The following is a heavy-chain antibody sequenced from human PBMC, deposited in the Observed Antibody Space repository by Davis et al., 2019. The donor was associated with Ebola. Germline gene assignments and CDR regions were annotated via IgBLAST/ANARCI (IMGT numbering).Heavy chain of an antibody. J-gene: IGHJ4*02. CDR3: ARARYSSGWYGDLRYYFDY. CDR2: IYYSGST. Sequence: SETLSLTCTVSGGSISSHYWSWIRQPPGKGLEWIGYIYYSGSTNYNPSLKSRVTISVDTSKNQFSLKLSSVTAADTAVYYCARARYSSGWYGDLRYYFDYWGQGTLVTVSS. D-gene: IGHD6-19*01. V-gene: IGHV4-59*11. CDR1: GGSISSHY.